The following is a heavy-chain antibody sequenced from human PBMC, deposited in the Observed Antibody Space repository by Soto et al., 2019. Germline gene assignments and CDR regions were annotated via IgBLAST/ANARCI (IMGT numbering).Heavy chain of an antibody. D-gene: IGHD3-10*01. Sequence: QVQLVESGGGVVQPGRSLRLSCAASGFTFSSYGMHWVRQAPGKGLEWVAVISYDGSNKYYADSVKGRFTISRDNSKNTLYLQMNSLRAEDTAVYYCAKRFDYNYGMDVWGQGTMVTVSS. CDR2: ISYDGSNK. CDR1: GFTFSSYG. CDR3: AKRFDYNYGMDV. J-gene: IGHJ6*02. V-gene: IGHV3-30*18.